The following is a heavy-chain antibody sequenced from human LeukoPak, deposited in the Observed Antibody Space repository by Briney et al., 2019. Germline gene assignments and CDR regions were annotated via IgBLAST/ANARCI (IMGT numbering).Heavy chain of an antibody. CDR3: AKDLSSAITSALVLDV. CDR2: ITWNRDNI. CDR1: GFTFDDYA. J-gene: IGHJ6*02. V-gene: IGHV3-9*01. D-gene: IGHD3-22*01. Sequence: GRSLRLSCTVSGFTFDDYAMHWVRHTPGKGLEWVAGITWNRDNIGYGDSVKGRFTISRDNVKNVLYLQMKSLRPEDTALYYCAKDLSSAITSALVLDVWGQGTTV.